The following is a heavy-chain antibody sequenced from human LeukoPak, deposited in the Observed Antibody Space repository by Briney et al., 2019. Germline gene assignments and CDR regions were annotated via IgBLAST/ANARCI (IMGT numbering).Heavy chain of an antibody. CDR3: ARLTSGHFDY. D-gene: IGHD3-10*01. V-gene: IGHV4-39*01. CDR1: GGSISRSSYY. Sequence: SETLSLTCTVSGGSISRSSYYWGWIRQPPGKGLEWIATIYYSGSTYYNPSLKSRVAISADTSKNQFSLKLSSVTAADTAVYYCARLTSGHFDYWGQGTLVTVSS. CDR2: IYYSGST. J-gene: IGHJ4*02.